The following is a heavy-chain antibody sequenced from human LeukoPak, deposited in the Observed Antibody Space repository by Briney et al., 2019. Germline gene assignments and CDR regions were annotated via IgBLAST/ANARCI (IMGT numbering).Heavy chain of an antibody. D-gene: IGHD3-9*01. Sequence: PSETLSLTCTVSGGSVSSGSYYWSWIRQPPGKGLEWIGYIYYGGSTNYNPSLKSRVTISVDTSKNQFSLKLSSVTAADTAVYYCARTDRYYDILTGYYSHNWFDPRGQGTLVTVSS. CDR2: IYYGGST. J-gene: IGHJ5*02. V-gene: IGHV4-61*01. CDR1: GGSVSSGSYY. CDR3: ARTDRYYDILTGYYSHNWFDP.